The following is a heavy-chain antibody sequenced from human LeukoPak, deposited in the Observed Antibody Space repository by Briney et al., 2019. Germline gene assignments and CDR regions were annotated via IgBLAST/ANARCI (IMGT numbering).Heavy chain of an antibody. CDR3: SLGTGPFGP. J-gene: IGHJ5*02. CDR1: GGFISSGGYY. CDR2: IYYSGST. V-gene: IGHV4-31*03. D-gene: IGHD7-27*01. Sequence: SQTLSLTCTVSGGFISSGGYYWTWIRQRPGKGLEYIGYIYYSGSTYYNPSLGSRIAISIDTSNNRFSLDLTSVTAADTAVYYCSLGTGPFGPWGQGIMVTVSS.